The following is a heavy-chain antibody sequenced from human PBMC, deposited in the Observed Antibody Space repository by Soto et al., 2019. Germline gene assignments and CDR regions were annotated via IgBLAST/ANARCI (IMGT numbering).Heavy chain of an antibody. CDR3: ARVKGLLRRGDLDY. CDR1: GGSFSGYY. Sequence: PSETLSLTCAVYGGSFSGYYWSWIRQPPGKGLEWIGEINHSGSANYNPSLKSRVTISVDTSKNQFSLKLSSVTAADTAVYYCARVKGLLRRGDLDYWGQGTLVTVSS. V-gene: IGHV4-34*01. D-gene: IGHD1-26*01. J-gene: IGHJ4*02. CDR2: INHSGSA.